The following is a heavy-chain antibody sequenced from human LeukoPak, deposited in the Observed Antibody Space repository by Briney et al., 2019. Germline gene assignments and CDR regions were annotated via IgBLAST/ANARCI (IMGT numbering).Heavy chain of an antibody. V-gene: IGHV3-30*03. J-gene: IGHJ4*02. CDR1: GFTFSSYG. CDR3: TRGSRFDY. CDR2: ISYDGSNK. Sequence: GRSLRLSCAASGFTFSSYGMHWVRQAPGKGLEWVAVISYDGSNKYYADSVKGRFTISRDNAKNSVYLQMNSLRVEDTAMYYCTRGSRFDYWGRGAPVTVSS.